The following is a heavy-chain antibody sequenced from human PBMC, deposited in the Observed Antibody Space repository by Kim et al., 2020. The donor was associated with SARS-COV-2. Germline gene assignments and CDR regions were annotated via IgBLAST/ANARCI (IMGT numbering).Heavy chain of an antibody. CDR1: GFTFSDYY. V-gene: IGHV3-11*03. CDR3: ARFAVVPAAIYYYYGMDV. J-gene: IGHJ6*02. D-gene: IGHD2-2*01. Sequence: GGSLRLSCAASGFTFSDYYMSWIRQAPGKGLEWVSYISSSSSYTNYADSVKGRFTISRDNAKNSLYLQMNSLRAEDTAVYYCARFAVVPAAIYYYYGMDVWGQGPTVTVSS. CDR2: ISSSSSYT.